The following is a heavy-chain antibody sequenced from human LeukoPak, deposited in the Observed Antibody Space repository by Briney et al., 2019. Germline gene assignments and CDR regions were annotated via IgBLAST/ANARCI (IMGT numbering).Heavy chain of an antibody. V-gene: IGHV4-34*01. CDR1: GGSFSGYY. Sequence: SETLSLTCAVYGGSFSGYYWSWIRQPPGKGLEWIGEINHSGSTNYNPSLKSRVTISVDTSKNQFSLKLSSVTAVDTAVYYCARGPSSIAARGGFDYWGQGTLVTVSS. J-gene: IGHJ4*02. CDR3: ARGPSSIAARGGFDY. CDR2: INHSGST. D-gene: IGHD6-6*01.